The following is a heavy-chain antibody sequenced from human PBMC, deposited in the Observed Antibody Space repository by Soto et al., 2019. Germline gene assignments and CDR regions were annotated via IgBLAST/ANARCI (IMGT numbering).Heavy chain of an antibody. J-gene: IGHJ4*02. CDR3: ARDLGGGYEPGDY. V-gene: IGHV1-69*12. CDR2: IISMFCTP. D-gene: IGHD5-12*01. Sequence: QVQLVQSGAELKKPGSSVKVSCRASGATFSISVFNWVRQAPGQGLEWMGGIISMFCTPNYSQKFQGRVTISADESTSTGYMELNNLRSEDTAIYYCARDLGGGYEPGDYWGQGTQVTVSS. CDR1: GATFSISV.